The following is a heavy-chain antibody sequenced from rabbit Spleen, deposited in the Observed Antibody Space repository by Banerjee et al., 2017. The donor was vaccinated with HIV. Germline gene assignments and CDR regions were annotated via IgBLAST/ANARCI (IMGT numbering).Heavy chain of an antibody. Sequence: QSLEESGGDLVKPGTSLTLTCTASGFSFSSSYYMCWVRQAPGKGLEWIGCIYTGSGTTYYASWAKGRFTIPKTSSTTVTLQMTSLTAADTATYFCARNSYGDYGHGSLDLWGQGTLVTVS. V-gene: IGHV1S40*01. J-gene: IGHJ3*01. CDR1: GFSFSSSYY. CDR3: ARNSYGDYGHGSLDL. CDR2: IYTGSGTT. D-gene: IGHD2-1*01.